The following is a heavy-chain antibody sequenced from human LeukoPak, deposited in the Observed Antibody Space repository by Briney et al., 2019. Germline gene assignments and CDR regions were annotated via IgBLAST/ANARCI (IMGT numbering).Heavy chain of an antibody. J-gene: IGHJ3*02. D-gene: IGHD1-26*01. V-gene: IGHV3-23*01. CDR2: ISESGDTT. CDR3: ARGGSYLSAFDI. CDR1: GFTFSNYA. Sequence: GGSLRLTCAASGFTFSNYAMNWVRQAPGKGLEWVSSISESGDTTDYADSVKGRFTISRDNSKNTLYLQMNSLRAEDTAVYYCARGGSYLSAFDIWGQGTMVTVSS.